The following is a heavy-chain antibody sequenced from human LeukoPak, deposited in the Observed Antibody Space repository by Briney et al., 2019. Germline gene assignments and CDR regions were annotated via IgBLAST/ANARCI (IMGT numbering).Heavy chain of an antibody. CDR2: ISSSGSTI. D-gene: IGHD6-13*01. V-gene: IGHV3-48*04. J-gene: IGHJ3*02. CDR3: ARVAADPLTPAFDI. CDR1: GFTVSSYA. Sequence: GGSLGVSCAASGFTVSSYAMSWVRQAPGKGLEWVSYISSSGSTIYYADSVKGRFTISRDNAKNSLYLQMNSLRAEDTAVYYCARVAADPLTPAFDIWGQGTMVNVSS.